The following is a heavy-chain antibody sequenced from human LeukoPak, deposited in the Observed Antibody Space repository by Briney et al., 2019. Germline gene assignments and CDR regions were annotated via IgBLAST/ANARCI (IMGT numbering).Heavy chain of an antibody. Sequence: PGGSLRLSCAASGFTFSIYAMSWVREGLGEGREGVSTISGSGGSTYYAESVKGRFTISRDNSKNTLYLQMNSLRAEDTAVYYCAKLRGATINAWYFDYWGQGTLVTVSS. CDR1: GFTFSIYA. D-gene: IGHD5-12*01. J-gene: IGHJ4*02. V-gene: IGHV3-23*01. CDR2: ISGSGGST. CDR3: AKLRGATINAWYFDY.